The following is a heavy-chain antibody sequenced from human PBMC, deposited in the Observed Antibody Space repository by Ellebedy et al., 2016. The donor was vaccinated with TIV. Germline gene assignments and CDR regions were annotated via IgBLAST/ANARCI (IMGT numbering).Heavy chain of an antibody. CDR1: GLTFSSHA. D-gene: IGHD1-14*01. V-gene: IGHV3-23*01. Sequence: GESLKISCAASGLTFSSHAMSWVRQAPGKGLEWVSSITESDGNTYYADSVKGRFTISRDNSKDTLYLQMNSLRAEDTAVYYCAKSPSRKPGLVDSWGQGTLVTVSS. CDR3: AKSPSRKPGLVDS. CDR2: ITESDGNT. J-gene: IGHJ4*02.